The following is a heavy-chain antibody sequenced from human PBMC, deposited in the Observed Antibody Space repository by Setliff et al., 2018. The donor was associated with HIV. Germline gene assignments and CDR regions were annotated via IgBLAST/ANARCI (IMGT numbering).Heavy chain of an antibody. D-gene: IGHD6-13*01. Sequence: GGSLRLSCAASGFAFSNYGMHWVRQAPGKRLEYVSVISNTGDHTYYADSVKGRFTLSRDNFRNTLYLQMNSLRPEDTAVYYCARVQQQLLQEDDYFDYWGQGTLVTVSS. CDR2: ISNTGDHT. J-gene: IGHJ4*02. CDR3: ARVQQQLLQEDDYFDY. CDR1: GFAFSNYG. V-gene: IGHV3-64*04.